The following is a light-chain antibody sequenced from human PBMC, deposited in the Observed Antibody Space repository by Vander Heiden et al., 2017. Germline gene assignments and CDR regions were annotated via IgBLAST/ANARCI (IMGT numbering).Light chain of an antibody. CDR2: YNI. V-gene: IGLV1-40*01. Sequence: QSLLAQPPSVSVAPGQGVTISCPGTTTTNDAGYDVLCYHHHPGPAPQLLIYYNINLPSGVPLRFSGSKSVTSASLAITRLQAEDEADYYCQSYDSSLGGHLVFGGGTKLTVL. CDR1: TTTNDAGYD. J-gene: IGLJ2*01. CDR3: QSYDSSLGGHLV.